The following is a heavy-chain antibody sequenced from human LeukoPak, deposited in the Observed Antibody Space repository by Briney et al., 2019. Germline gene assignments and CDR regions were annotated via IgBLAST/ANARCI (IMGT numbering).Heavy chain of an antibody. J-gene: IGHJ4*02. V-gene: IGHV3-9*01. D-gene: IGHD6-19*01. CDR2: INWNSDSI. CDR3: ARILDSAWGELGY. Sequence: SLRLSCAVSGFTFDDYAMHWVRQVPGKGLEWVSGINWNSDSIGYADSVKGRFTTSRDNSKNTLYLQMNSLRAEDTAVYYCARILDSAWGELGYWGQGTLVTVSS. CDR1: GFTFDDYA.